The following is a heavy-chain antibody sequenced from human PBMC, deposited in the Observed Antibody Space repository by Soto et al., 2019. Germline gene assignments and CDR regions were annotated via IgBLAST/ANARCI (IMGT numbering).Heavy chain of an antibody. D-gene: IGHD3-3*01. Sequence: GVSLRLSCVASGFTFENYAMSWVRQAPGKGLEWVSAISGSGGTTYYSDSVKGRFTISRDNSKNTVYLQMNDLRVEDAAEYFCAKDSWAIFGVPAGEYYAMDVWGQGTTVTVS. CDR2: ISGSGGTT. J-gene: IGHJ6*02. V-gene: IGHV3-23*01. CDR1: GFTFENYA. CDR3: AKDSWAIFGVPAGEYYAMDV.